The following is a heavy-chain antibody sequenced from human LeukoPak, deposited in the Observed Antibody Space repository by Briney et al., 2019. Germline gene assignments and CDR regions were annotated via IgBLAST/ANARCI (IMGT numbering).Heavy chain of an antibody. CDR2: IYTSGST. D-gene: IGHD6-13*01. Sequence: SETLSLTCTISGGSINSGTYYWSWIRQPAGKGLEWIGRIYTSGSTNYNPSLKSRVTISVDKSKNQFSLKLSSVTAADTAVYYCARASSWFSGLIRGTRGWFDPWGQGTLVTVFS. CDR3: ARASSWFSGLIRGTRGWFDP. J-gene: IGHJ5*02. CDR1: GGSINSGTYY. V-gene: IGHV4-61*02.